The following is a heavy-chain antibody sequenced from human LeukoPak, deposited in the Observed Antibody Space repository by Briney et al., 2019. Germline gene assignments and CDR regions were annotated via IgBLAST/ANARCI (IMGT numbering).Heavy chain of an antibody. CDR1: GGSFSGYY. D-gene: IGHD4-23*01. J-gene: IGHJ4*02. V-gene: IGHV4-34*01. CDR3: ARVPPATTVVTWVDY. Sequence: KASETLSFTCAVYGGSFSGYYWSWIRQPPGKGLEWIGEINHSGSTNYNPSLKSRVTISVDTTKNQFSLKLSSVTAADTAVYYCARVPPATTVVTWVDYWGQGTLVTVSS. CDR2: INHSGST.